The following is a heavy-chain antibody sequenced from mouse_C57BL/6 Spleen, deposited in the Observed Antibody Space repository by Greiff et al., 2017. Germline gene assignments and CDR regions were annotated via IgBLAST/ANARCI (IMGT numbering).Heavy chain of an antibody. Sequence: QVQLKQSGPELVKPGASVKISCKASGSAFRSSWMNWVKQRPGKGLEWIGQFYPGDGDTNYNGKFKGKATLTADKSSSTAYMQLSSLTSEDSAVYFCARSYYGSSYWYFDVWGTGTTVTVSS. CDR3: ARSYYGSSYWYFDV. CDR1: GSAFRSSW. V-gene: IGHV1-82*01. CDR2: FYPGDGDT. J-gene: IGHJ1*03. D-gene: IGHD1-1*01.